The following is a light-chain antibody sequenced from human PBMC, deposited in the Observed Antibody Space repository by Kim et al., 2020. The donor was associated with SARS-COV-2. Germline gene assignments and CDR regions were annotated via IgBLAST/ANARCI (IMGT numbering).Light chain of an antibody. Sequence: SPGQTVSITCSGDKLGDKYVSWYQQRPGQSPALVIYRDNKRPSGIPERFSGPNSGNTATLTISGTHAMDEADYYCQAWDSSTFYVFGTGTKVTVL. CDR2: RDN. J-gene: IGLJ1*01. V-gene: IGLV3-1*01. CDR1: KLGDKY. CDR3: QAWDSSTFYV.